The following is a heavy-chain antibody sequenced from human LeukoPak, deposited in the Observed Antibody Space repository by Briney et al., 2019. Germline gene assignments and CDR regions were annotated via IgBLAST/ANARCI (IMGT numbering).Heavy chain of an antibody. J-gene: IGHJ4*02. D-gene: IGHD3-10*01. CDR1: GFTFSSYG. CDR3: ARGGSGSYYAGDFDY. CDR2: IWYDGSNK. Sequence: GRSLRLSCAASGFTFSSYGMHWVRQAPGKGLEWVAVIWYDGSNKYYADSVKGRFTISRDNCKNTLYLQMNSLRAEDTAVYYCARGGSGSYYAGDFDYWGQGTLVTVSS. V-gene: IGHV3-33*01.